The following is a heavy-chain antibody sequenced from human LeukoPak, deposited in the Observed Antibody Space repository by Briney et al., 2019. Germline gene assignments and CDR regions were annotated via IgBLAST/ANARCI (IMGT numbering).Heavy chain of an antibody. Sequence: ASVKVSCKASGYTFTSYYMHWVRQAPGQGLEWMGIINPSGGSTSYARKFQGRDTMTRDTPTTTFYMELSSLRSEDTAVYYCARTPVELATDYFDYWGQGTLVTVSS. CDR3: ARTPVELATDYFDY. CDR1: GYTFTSYY. J-gene: IGHJ4*02. V-gene: IGHV1-46*01. CDR2: INPSGGST. D-gene: IGHD5-24*01.